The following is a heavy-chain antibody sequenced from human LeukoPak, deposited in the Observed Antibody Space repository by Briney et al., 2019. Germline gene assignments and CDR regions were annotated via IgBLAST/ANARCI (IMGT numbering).Heavy chain of an antibody. V-gene: IGHV1-2*02. CDR2: INPNSGGT. CDR3: AVDYYDSSGYLY. CDR1: GYTFTGYY. D-gene: IGHD3-22*01. Sequence: GASVKVSCKASGYTFTGYYMHWVRQAPGQGLEWMGWINPNSGGTNYAQKFQGRVTMTRDTSISTAYMELSRLRSDDTAVYYCAVDYYDSSGYLYWSQGTLVTVSS. J-gene: IGHJ4*02.